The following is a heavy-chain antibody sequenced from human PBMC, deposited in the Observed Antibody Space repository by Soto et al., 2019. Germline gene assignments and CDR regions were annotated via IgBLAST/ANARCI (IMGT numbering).Heavy chain of an antibody. CDR2: ISGSGDT. D-gene: IGHD3-10*01. CDR3: ATLKFGLKYYFDY. V-gene: IGHV3-23*01. J-gene: IGHJ4*02. Sequence: EVQLLESGGGLVQPGGSLRLSCAASGLTFSNYAMSWVRQAPGKGLEWVTAISGSGDTYYADSVKGRFTISRDNSKNTLYLQMNSLSAEDTAVYYCATLKFGLKYYFDYWGQGTLVTVSS. CDR1: GLTFSNYA.